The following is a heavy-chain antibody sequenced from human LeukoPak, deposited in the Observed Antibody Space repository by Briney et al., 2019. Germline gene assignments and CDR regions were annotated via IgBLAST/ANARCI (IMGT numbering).Heavy chain of an antibody. V-gene: IGHV3-53*01. CDR3: ATLKDALMDV. Sequence: GGSLRLSCAASGFIFSDYYMSWIRQAPGKGLEWVSVIYSGGSTYYADSVKGRFTISRDNSKNTLYLQMNSLRAEDTAVYYCATLKDALMDVWGQGTTVAVSS. J-gene: IGHJ6*02. CDR2: IYSGGST. CDR1: GFIFSDYY.